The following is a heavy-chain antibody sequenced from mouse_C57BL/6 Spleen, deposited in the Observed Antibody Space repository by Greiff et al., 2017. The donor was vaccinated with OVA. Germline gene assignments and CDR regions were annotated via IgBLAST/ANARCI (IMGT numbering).Heavy chain of an antibody. CDR1: GYTLTSYW. Sequence: QVQLQQPGAELVRPGSSVKLSCKASGYTLTSYWMDWVKQRPGQGLEWIGNIYPSDSETHYNQKFKDKATLTVDKSSSTAYMQLSSLTSEDSAVYYCARDSKEYFDVWGTGTTVTVSS. V-gene: IGHV1-61*01. D-gene: IGHD2-5*01. J-gene: IGHJ1*03. CDR3: ARDSKEYFDV. CDR2: IYPSDSET.